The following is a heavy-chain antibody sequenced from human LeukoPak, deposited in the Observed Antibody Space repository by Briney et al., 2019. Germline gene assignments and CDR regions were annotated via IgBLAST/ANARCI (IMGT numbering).Heavy chain of an antibody. D-gene: IGHD3-22*01. CDR2: ISGSGGST. CDR3: AKLRRNTNYYDSSGYYPPDAFDI. J-gene: IGHJ3*02. V-gene: IGHV3-23*01. CDR1: GFTFSSYA. Sequence: GGSLRLSCAASGFTFSSYAMSWVRQAPGKGLEWVSAISGSGGSTYYADSVKGRFTISRDNSKNTLYLQMNSLRAEDTAVYYCAKLRRNTNYYDSSGYYPPDAFDIWGQGTMVTVSS.